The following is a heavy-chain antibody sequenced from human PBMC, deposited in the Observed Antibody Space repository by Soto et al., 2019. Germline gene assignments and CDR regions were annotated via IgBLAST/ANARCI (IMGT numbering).Heavy chain of an antibody. J-gene: IGHJ6*02. CDR1: GGSFSGYY. CDR3: ARESAHYDFWSGYYSGYGMDV. Sequence: PSETLSLTCAVYGGSFSGYYWSWIRQPQGKGLEWIGEINHSGSINYNPSLKSRVTISVDTSKNQFSLKLSSVTAADTAVYYCARESAHYDFWSGYYSGYGMDVWGQGTTVTVSS. D-gene: IGHD3-3*01. CDR2: INHSGSI. V-gene: IGHV4-34*01.